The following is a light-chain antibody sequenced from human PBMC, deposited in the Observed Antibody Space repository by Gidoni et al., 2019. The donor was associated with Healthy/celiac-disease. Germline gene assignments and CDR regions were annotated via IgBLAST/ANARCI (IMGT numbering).Light chain of an antibody. CDR2: AAS. J-gene: IGKJ1*01. CDR3: QQSYSTPRT. V-gene: IGKV1-39*01. CDR1: QSISSY. Sequence: QMPQSPSSLSASVGDRVTITCRARQSISSYLIWYQQKPGNAPKLLIYAASSLQSGVPSRFSGSGSGTDFTLTISSLQPEDFATYYCQQSYSTPRTFGQGTKVEIK.